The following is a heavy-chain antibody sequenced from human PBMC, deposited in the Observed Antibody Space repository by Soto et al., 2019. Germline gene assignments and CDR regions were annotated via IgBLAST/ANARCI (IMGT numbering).Heavy chain of an antibody. V-gene: IGHV4-34*01. CDR2: INHSGST. CDR1: GGSFSGYY. D-gene: IGHD6-13*01. Sequence: SETLSLTCAVYGGSFSGYYWSWIRQPPGKGLEWIGEINHSGSTNYNPSLKSRVTISVDTSKNQFSLKLSSVTTADTAVYYCARWAPIAAAGKALYYYYGMDVWGQGTTVTVSS. CDR3: ARWAPIAAAGKALYYYYGMDV. J-gene: IGHJ6*02.